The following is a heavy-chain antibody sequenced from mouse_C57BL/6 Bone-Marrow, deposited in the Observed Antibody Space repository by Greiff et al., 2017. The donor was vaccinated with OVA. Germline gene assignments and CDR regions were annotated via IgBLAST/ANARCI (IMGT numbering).Heavy chain of an antibody. D-gene: IGHD1-1*01. CDR1: GYTFTDYY. V-gene: IGHV1-19*01. Sequence: VQLQQSGPVLVKPGASVKMSCKASGYTFTDYYMNWVKQSHGKSLEWIGVINPYNGGTSYNQKFKGKATLTVDKSSSTAYMELNSLTSEDSAVYYCARERYYGSSYWYFDVWGTGTTVTVSS. CDR3: ARERYYGSSYWYFDV. CDR2: INPYNGGT. J-gene: IGHJ1*03.